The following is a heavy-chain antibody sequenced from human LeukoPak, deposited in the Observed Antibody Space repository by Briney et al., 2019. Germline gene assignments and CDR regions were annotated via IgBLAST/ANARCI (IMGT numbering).Heavy chain of an antibody. CDR3: ARDLMTTVTTADY. V-gene: IGHV3-21*01. J-gene: IGHJ4*02. D-gene: IGHD4-11*01. CDR2: ISSSSYI. Sequence: PGGSLRLSCAASGFTFSSYSMNWVRQAPGKGLEWVSSISSSSYIYYADSVKGRFTISRDNAKNSLYLQMNSLRAEDTAVYYYARDLMTTVTTADYWGQGTLVTVSS. CDR1: GFTFSSYS.